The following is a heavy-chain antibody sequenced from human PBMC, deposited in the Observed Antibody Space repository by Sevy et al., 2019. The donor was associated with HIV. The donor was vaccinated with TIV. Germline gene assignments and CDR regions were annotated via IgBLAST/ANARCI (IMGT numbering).Heavy chain of an antibody. D-gene: IGHD1-26*01. CDR2: INPSDGNR. CDR3: ARDVTGNYYVDY. V-gene: IGHV1-18*01. Sequence: ASVKVSCKTSGYTFTDYGIGWVRQAPGQGLEWVSWINPSDGNRNYAQRLQGRVTMTTDTSTSTAYMELRSLRSDDTAIYYCARDVTGNYYVDYWGQGTLVTVSS. CDR1: GYTFTDYG. J-gene: IGHJ4*02.